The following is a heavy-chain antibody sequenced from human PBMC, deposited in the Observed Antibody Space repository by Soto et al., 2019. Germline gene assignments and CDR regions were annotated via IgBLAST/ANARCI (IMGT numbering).Heavy chain of an antibody. CDR2: IYYSGST. V-gene: IGHV4-59*11. D-gene: IGHD6-13*01. CDR3: ARDRAAAGLYYFDY. J-gene: IGHJ4*02. CDR1: GGSFTTHY. Sequence: QVQLQESGPGLVRPSETLSLTCTVSGGSFTTHYWSWIRHPPGKGLEWIGYIYYSGSTNYNPSLKSRVTISVDTSKNQFSLKLSSVTAADTAVYYCARDRAAAGLYYFDYWGQGTLVTVSS.